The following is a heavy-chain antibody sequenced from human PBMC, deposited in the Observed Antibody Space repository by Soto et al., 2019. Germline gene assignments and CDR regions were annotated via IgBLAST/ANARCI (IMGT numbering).Heavy chain of an antibody. Sequence: PGEPLKISCKGSGYSFTSYWIGWVRQMPGKRLDWMGIIYPCDSDTRYSPSFQGQVTISADKSISTAYLQWSSLKASDTDMYYCARIRGEGCSGGSCYGAFDIWGQGRMVTVSS. V-gene: IGHV5-51*01. CDR2: IYPCDSDT. D-gene: IGHD2-15*01. J-gene: IGHJ3*02. CDR3: ARIRGEGCSGGSCYGAFDI. CDR1: GYSFTSYW.